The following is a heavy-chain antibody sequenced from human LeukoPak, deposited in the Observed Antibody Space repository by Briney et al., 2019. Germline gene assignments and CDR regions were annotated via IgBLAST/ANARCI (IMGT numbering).Heavy chain of an antibody. CDR2: MYLSGTT. J-gene: IGHJ4*02. CDR3: AGLVGRYSSGLYYYYFDY. CDR1: GDSINSLDL. V-gene: IGHV4-4*02. Sequence: SGTLSLTCTVSGDSINSLDLWSWVRQPPGKGLEWIGEMYLSGTTHSNPSVKSRVTISIDKSKNQLFLNLSSVTAADTAVYYCAGLVGRYSSGLYYYYFDYWGQGTLVTVSS. D-gene: IGHD3-22*01.